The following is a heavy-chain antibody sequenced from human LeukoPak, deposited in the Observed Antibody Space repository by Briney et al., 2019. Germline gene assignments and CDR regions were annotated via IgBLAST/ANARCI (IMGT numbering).Heavy chain of an antibody. J-gene: IGHJ4*02. CDR1: GFTFSSYA. D-gene: IGHD6-19*01. V-gene: IGHV3-23*01. Sequence: GGSLRLSCAASGFTFSSYAMSWVRQAPGKGLEWVAAISNSGGDTFYSDSGKGRFTIARDNSKNTLYLQMNSLRVDDTAVYYCAKSSRYGTGWYGKIDYWGQGTLVTVSS. CDR2: ISNSGGDT. CDR3: AKSSRYGTGWYGKIDY.